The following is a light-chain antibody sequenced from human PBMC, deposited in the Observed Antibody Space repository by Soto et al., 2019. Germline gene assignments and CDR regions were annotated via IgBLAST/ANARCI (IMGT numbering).Light chain of an antibody. CDR3: SEHTTGCTRV. V-gene: IGLV2-14*01. Sequence: QSELTQPASVSGSPGQSIAISCTGTFSDVGGYDYVSWYQQHPDKAPKLMIYEVTKRPSGVSNRFSGSKFGNTASLTISGLQPVFENDYECSEHTTGCTRVF. CDR2: EVT. CDR1: FSDVGGYDY. J-gene: IGLJ1*01.